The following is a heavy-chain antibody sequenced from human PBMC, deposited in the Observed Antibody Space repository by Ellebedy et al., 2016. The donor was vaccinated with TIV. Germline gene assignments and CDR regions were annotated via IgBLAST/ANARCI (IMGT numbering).Heavy chain of an antibody. V-gene: IGHV4-34*01. D-gene: IGHD3-10*01. CDR1: GGSFSGYY. Sequence: SETLSLTCAVYGGSFSGYYWSWIRQPPGKGLEWIGEINHSGSTNYNPSLKSRVTISVDTSKNQFSVKLSSVTAADTAVYYCAIRVYGSGNYHHYFDYWGQGTLVTVSS. CDR2: INHSGST. J-gene: IGHJ4*02. CDR3: AIRVYGSGNYHHYFDY.